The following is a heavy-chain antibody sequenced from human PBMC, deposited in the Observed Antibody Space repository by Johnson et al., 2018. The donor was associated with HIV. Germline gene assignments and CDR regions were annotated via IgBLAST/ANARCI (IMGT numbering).Heavy chain of an antibody. V-gene: IGHV3-33*01. D-gene: IGHD3-16*01. Sequence: VQLLESGGGVVQPGRSLRLSCEASGFTFSNYDMDWVRQAPGKGLEWVAVIWYDGTNKDYADSVKGRFTISRDNSKNTLYLQMNSLRAEDTAVYYCAREDTPFGSPHEGDPFDVWGQGTLVTVSS. CDR3: AREDTPFGSPHEGDPFDV. J-gene: IGHJ3*01. CDR1: GFTFSNYD. CDR2: IWYDGTNK.